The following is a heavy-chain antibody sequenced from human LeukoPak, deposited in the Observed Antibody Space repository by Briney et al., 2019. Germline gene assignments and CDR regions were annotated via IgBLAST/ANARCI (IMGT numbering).Heavy chain of an antibody. Sequence: GESLKISCKASANTFTNSWIGWVRQMPGKGLEWMGIIFVGDSDTTYSPSFQGQVTISADRSISTAYLQWSSLKASDTAMYFCARLGYCSGGTCSSGYFYGMDVWGQGTTVTVSS. CDR2: IFVGDSDT. J-gene: IGHJ6*02. CDR1: ANTFTNSW. V-gene: IGHV5-51*01. D-gene: IGHD2-15*01. CDR3: ARLGYCSGGTCSSGYFYGMDV.